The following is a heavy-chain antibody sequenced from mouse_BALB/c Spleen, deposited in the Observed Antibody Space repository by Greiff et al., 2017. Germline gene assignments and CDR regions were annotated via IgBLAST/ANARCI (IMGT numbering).Heavy chain of an antibody. CDR2: IDPENGNT. CDR3: ARSYRYDDGAWFAY. J-gene: IGHJ3*01. CDR1: GFNIKDYY. D-gene: IGHD2-14*01. Sequence: VQLQQSGAELVRPGALVKLSCKASGFNIKDYYMHWVKQRPEQGLEWIGWIDPENGNTIYDPKFQGKASITADSSSNTAYLQLSSLTSEDTAVYYCARSYRYDDGAWFAYWGQGTLVTVSA. V-gene: IGHV14-1*02.